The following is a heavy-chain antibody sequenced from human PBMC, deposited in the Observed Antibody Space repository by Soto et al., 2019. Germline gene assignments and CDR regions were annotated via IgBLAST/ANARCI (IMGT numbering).Heavy chain of an antibody. Sequence: TLSLTCAVFVGSISSGGYSWGWIRHPPGKGMEWIGYIYHSGRTYYNPSLKSRVTISVDRSKNQFCLKRGSVPAADTVVNYCASGVGLWFGESSTIYFDYWGQGTLVTVSS. CDR1: VGSISSGGYS. V-gene: IGHV4-30-2*01. J-gene: IGHJ4*02. CDR3: ASGVGLWFGESSTIYFDY. CDR2: IYHSGRT. D-gene: IGHD3-10*01.